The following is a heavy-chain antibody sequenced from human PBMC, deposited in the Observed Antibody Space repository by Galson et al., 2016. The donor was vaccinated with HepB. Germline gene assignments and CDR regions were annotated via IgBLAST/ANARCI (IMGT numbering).Heavy chain of an antibody. CDR3: ARADTYCSGGGCYSIRFDP. Sequence: SVKVSCKASGGALRNYAIDWVRQAPGQGLEWMGGIIPSLGTANYAQKFQGRLTITADKSTSTAYMDLSSLGSEDTAVYYCARADTYCSGGGCYSIRFDPWGQGTLVTVSS. CDR1: GGALRNYA. V-gene: IGHV1-69*10. CDR2: IIPSLGTA. D-gene: IGHD2-15*01. J-gene: IGHJ5*02.